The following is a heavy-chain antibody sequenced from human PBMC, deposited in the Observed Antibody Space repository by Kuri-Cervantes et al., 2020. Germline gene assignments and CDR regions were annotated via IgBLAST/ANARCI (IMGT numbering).Heavy chain of an antibody. Sequence: SCAVSGGYISSSNWWSWVRQPPGKGLEWIGEINHSGSTNYNPSLKSRVTISVDTSKNQFSLKLSSVTAADTAVYYCARVYTGWAAAGRRSYFDYWGQGTLVTVSS. CDR1: GGYISSSNW. CDR2: INHSGST. D-gene: IGHD6-13*01. J-gene: IGHJ4*02. CDR3: ARVYTGWAAAGRRSYFDY. V-gene: IGHV4-4*02.